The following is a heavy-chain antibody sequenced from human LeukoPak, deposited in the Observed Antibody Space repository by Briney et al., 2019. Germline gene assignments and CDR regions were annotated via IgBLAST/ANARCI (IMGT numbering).Heavy chain of an antibody. D-gene: IGHD6-19*01. Sequence: PGRSLRLSCAASGFTFSSYGMHWVRQAPGKGLEWVAIMSYDGSHKYYADSVKGRFTISRDNSKNTLYLQMNSLRAEDTAMYYCAKEITRPNRAVAGLNYWGQGTLVTVSS. V-gene: IGHV3-30*18. CDR2: MSYDGSHK. CDR3: AKEITRPNRAVAGLNY. J-gene: IGHJ4*02. CDR1: GFTFSSYG.